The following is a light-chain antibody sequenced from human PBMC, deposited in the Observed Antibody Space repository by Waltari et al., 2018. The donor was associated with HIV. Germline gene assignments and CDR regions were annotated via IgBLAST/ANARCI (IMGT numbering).Light chain of an antibody. V-gene: IGKV1-8*01. CDR2: STS. CDR1: QDISNY. J-gene: IGKJ4*01. Sequence: IRMTQSPSSLSASAGDRVAITCRASQDISNYLAWYQQRPGKAPQVLIYSTSKLQTGVSSRFSGSGSGTDFTLTISRLQSEDSATYYCQQYHGFSLSFGGGTKVDIK. CDR3: QQYHGFSLS.